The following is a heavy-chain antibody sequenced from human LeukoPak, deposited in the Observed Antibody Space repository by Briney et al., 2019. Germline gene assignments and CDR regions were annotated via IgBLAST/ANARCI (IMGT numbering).Heavy chain of an antibody. J-gene: IGHJ5*02. CDR2: IYSGGST. CDR3: ARTVPYSSSWLEFDP. V-gene: IGHV3-66*01. Sequence: GGSLRLSCAASGFTVSSNYMSWVRQAPGKGLEWVSLIYSGGSTYYADSVKGRFTISRDNAKNTLYLQMNSLRAEDTAVYYCARTVPYSSSWLEFDPWGEGTLVTVSS. CDR1: GFTVSSNY. D-gene: IGHD6-13*01.